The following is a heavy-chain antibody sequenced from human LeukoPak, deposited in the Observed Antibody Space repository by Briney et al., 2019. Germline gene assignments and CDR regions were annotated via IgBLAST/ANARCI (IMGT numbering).Heavy chain of an antibody. CDR2: ISGGGGST. D-gene: IGHD3/OR15-3a*01. V-gene: IGHV3-23*01. Sequence: GGSLRLSCTVSGFTFGDYAMSWVRQAPGKGLEWVSHISGGGGSTYYADSVRGRFTISRDNSKNTLFLQMNSLRAEDTAVYYCARDLRFRYFWTVAGYWGQGTLVTVSS. J-gene: IGHJ4*02. CDR3: ARDLRFRYFWTVAGY. CDR1: GFTFGDYA.